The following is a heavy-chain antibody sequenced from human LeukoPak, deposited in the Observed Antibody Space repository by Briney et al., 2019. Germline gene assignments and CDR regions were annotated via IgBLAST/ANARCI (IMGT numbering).Heavy chain of an antibody. V-gene: IGHV4-61*02. CDR2: IYTSGST. CDR3: ARESGYDVFDY. CDR1: GGSISSGSYY. D-gene: IGHD5-12*01. J-gene: IGHJ4*02. Sequence: SQTLSLTCTVSGGSISSGSYYWSWIRQPAGKGLEWIGRIYTSGSTNYNPSLKSRVTISVDTSKNQFSLKLSSVTAADTAVYYCARESGYDVFDYWGQGTLVTVSS.